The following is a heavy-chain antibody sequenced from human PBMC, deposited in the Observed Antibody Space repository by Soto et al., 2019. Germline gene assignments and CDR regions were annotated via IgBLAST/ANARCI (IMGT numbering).Heavy chain of an antibody. J-gene: IGHJ4*02. V-gene: IGHV3-23*01. CDR3: AKAVTGYHFDY. CDR1: GFTFSSYA. CDR2: ISGGGGST. Sequence: EVQLLESGGGLVQPGGSLRLSCAASGFTFSSYAMSWVRQTPGKGLEWVSAISGGGGSTYYADSVKGRFTISRDNPKNTLYLQMNSLRAEDTAIYYCAKAVTGYHFDYWGQGTLVTVSS. D-gene: IGHD3-9*01.